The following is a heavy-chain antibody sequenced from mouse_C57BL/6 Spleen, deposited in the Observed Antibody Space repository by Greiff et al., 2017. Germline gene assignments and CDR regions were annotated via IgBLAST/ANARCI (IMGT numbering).Heavy chain of an antibody. CDR3: ASRDYYAWFAY. V-gene: IGHV1-63*01. CDR1: GYTFTNYW. D-gene: IGHD1-1*01. CDR2: IYPGGGYT. J-gene: IGHJ3*01. Sequence: QVQLQQSGAELVRPGTSVKMSCKASGYTFTNYWIGWAKQRPGHGLEWIGDIYPGGGYTNYNEKFKGKATLTADKSSRTAYMQFSSLTSKHSAIYYCASRDYYAWFAYWGQGTLVTVSA.